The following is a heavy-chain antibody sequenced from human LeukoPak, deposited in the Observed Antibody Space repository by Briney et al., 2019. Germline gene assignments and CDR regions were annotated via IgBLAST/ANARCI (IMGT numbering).Heavy chain of an antibody. CDR3: ASDRRPAVYGGLDN. D-gene: IGHD2-2*01. CDR2: IGDSGTPI. J-gene: IGHJ4*02. CDR1: GFAFSDHY. V-gene: IGHV3-11*04. Sequence: GGSLRLSCAASGFAFSDHYMSWIRQAPGKGLEWVSYIGDSGTPIYYADSVKGRFTVSRDNAKNSLFLQMDSLRAEDTAVYYCASDRRPAVYGGLDNWGQGTLATVSS.